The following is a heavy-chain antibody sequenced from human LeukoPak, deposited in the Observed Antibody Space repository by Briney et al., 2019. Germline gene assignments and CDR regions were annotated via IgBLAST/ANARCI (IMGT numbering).Heavy chain of an antibody. CDR3: ARSGIRPGRFGI. D-gene: IGHD6-25*01. J-gene: IGHJ3*02. V-gene: IGHV4-39*07. Sequence: PSETLSRTCTVSGGSISSSSFYWGWIRQPPGKGLEWIGEINHSGSTNYNPSLKSRVTISVDTSKNQFSLKLSSVTAADTAVYYCARSGIRPGRFGIWGQGTMVTVSS. CDR2: INHSGST. CDR1: GGSISSSSFY.